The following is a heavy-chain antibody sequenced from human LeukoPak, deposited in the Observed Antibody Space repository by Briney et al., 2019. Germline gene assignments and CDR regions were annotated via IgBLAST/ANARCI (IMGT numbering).Heavy chain of an antibody. CDR2: ITISTGII. J-gene: IGHJ4*02. CDR3: ARAEGSGGIDY. D-gene: IGHD6-19*01. V-gene: IGHV3-21*05. CDR1: GFTFSDYN. Sequence: KAGGSLRLSCAASGFTFSDYNMNWVRQAPGKGLEWVAYITISTGIIYYADSVKGRFTTSRDNAKNSLYLQMNSLRAEDTAVYYCARAEGSGGIDYWAQGTLVTVSS.